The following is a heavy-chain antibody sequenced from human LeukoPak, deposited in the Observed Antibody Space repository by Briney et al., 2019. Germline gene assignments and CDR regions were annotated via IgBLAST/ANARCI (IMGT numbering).Heavy chain of an antibody. D-gene: IGHD6-13*01. CDR3: ASRSSSWYFDY. J-gene: IGHJ4*02. Sequence: GGSLRLSCAASGFAFSSYATSWVRQAPGKGLEWVSGISGSGVDTFYADSVKGRFTISRDNSKNTLYLQMNSLRAEDTAVYYCASRSSSWYFDYWGQGTLVTVSS. V-gene: IGHV3-23*01. CDR2: ISGSGVDT. CDR1: GFAFSSYA.